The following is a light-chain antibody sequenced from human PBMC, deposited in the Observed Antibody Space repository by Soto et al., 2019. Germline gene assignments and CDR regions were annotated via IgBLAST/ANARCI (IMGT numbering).Light chain of an antibody. CDR3: SSYAGSNNFVL. J-gene: IGLJ2*01. Sequence: QSALTQPPSASGSPGQSVTISCTGTSTDIGGYDYVSWYQHLPGKAPKLMIYEVTKRPSGVPDRLSGSKSGNTASLTVSGLQAEDESDYYCSSYAGSNNFVLFGGGTKLTVL. V-gene: IGLV2-8*01. CDR1: STDIGGYDY. CDR2: EVT.